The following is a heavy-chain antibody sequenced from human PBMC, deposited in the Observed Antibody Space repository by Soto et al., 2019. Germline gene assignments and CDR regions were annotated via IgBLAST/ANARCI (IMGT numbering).Heavy chain of an antibody. V-gene: IGHV4-38-2*01. CDR1: DYAISSGYY. Sequence: SETLSLTCAVSDYAISSGYYWGWIRQPPGKGLEWIGSIYHSGNTHYNPSLRSRVTISVYTSKNQFSLKLTSVTAADTAVYYCARHYSSSSTWFDPRGQGTLVTVSS. CDR3: ARHYSSSSTWFDP. J-gene: IGHJ5*02. CDR2: IYHSGNT. D-gene: IGHD6-13*01.